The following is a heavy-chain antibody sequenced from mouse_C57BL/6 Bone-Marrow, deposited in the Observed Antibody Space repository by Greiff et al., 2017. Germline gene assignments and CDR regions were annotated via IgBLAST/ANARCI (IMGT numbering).Heavy chain of an antibody. CDR2: INPSNGGT. J-gene: IGHJ3*01. CDR3: ARSRGYGTTTEFAY. D-gene: IGHD1-1*01. CDR1: GYTFTSYW. Sequence: QVQLQQPGTELVKPGASVKLSCKASGYTFTSYWMHWVKQRPGQGLEWIGNINPSNGGTNYNDKFKSKATLTVDKSSSTAYMQLSSLTSEDSAVYCCARSRGYGTTTEFAYWGQGTLVTVSA. V-gene: IGHV1-53*01.